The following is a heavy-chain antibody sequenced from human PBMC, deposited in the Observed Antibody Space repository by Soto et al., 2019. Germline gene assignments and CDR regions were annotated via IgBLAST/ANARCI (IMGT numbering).Heavy chain of an antibody. D-gene: IGHD2-8*01. CDR1: GFTFSSYS. CDR3: ARDTKGLSRYCTNGLCYKSWGDFDY. V-gene: IGHV3-21*01. Sequence: EVQLVESGGGLVKPGGSLRLSCAASGFTFSSYSMNWVRQAPGKGLEWVSSISSSSSYIYYADSVKGRFTISRDNAKNSLYLQMNSLRAEDTAVYYCARDTKGLSRYCTNGLCYKSWGDFDYWGQGTLVTVSS. J-gene: IGHJ4*02. CDR2: ISSSSSYI.